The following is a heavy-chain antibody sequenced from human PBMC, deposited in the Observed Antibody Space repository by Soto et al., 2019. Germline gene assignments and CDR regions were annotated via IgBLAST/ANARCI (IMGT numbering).Heavy chain of an antibody. Sequence: EVQLVESGGGLVQPGGSLRLSCAASGFTVSSTFMSWVRQAPGKGLEWVSVIYSGGGTYYADPVKGRFTTARDNSKNPLYLQMNSLRAEDTAVYYCAREESSVTPKVGHYFDYWGQGTQVTVSS. D-gene: IGHD4-17*01. J-gene: IGHJ4*02. CDR2: IYSGGGT. V-gene: IGHV3-66*01. CDR3: AREESSVTPKVGHYFDY. CDR1: GFTVSSTF.